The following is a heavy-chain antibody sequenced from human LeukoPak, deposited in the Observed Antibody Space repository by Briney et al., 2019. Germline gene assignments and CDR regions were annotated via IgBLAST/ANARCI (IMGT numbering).Heavy chain of an antibody. CDR1: GGSISSYY. J-gene: IGHJ4*02. CDR3: ARVGSGSSYRPFDY. Sequence: PSETLSLTCTVSGGSISSYYWNWIRQPPGKGLEWIGYIYYSGYTTYNPSLKSRVTMSRDTSKNQLSLKLTSVTAAETAVYYCARVGSGSSYRPFDYWGQGTLVTVSS. V-gene: IGHV4-59*01. D-gene: IGHD3-10*01. CDR2: IYYSGYT.